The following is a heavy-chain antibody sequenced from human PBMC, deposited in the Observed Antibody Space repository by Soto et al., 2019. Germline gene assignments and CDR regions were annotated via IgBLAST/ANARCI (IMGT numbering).Heavy chain of an antibody. D-gene: IGHD4-17*01. J-gene: IGHJ4*02. V-gene: IGHV3-21*01. Sequence: GGSLRLSCAASGFTFSSYSMNWVRQAPGKGLEWVSSISSSSSYIYYADSVKGRFTISRDNAKNSLYLQMNSLRAEDTTVYYCARAGSTVTDYWGQGTLVTVSS. CDR3: ARAGSTVTDY. CDR1: GFTFSSYS. CDR2: ISSSSSYI.